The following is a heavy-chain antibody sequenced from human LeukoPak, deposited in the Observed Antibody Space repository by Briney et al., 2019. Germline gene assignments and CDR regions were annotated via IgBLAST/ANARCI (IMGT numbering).Heavy chain of an antibody. Sequence: SETLSLTCAVYGGSFSGYYWSWIRQPPGEGLEWIGEINHSGSTNYNPSLKSRVTISVDTSKNQFSLKLSSVTAADTAVYYCARASGGARNFDYWGQGTLVTVSS. CDR3: ARASGGARNFDY. V-gene: IGHV4-34*01. CDR2: INHSGST. D-gene: IGHD3-10*01. CDR1: GGSFSGYY. J-gene: IGHJ4*02.